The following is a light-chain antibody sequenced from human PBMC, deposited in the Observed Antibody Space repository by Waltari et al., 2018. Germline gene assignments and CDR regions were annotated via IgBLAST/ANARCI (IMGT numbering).Light chain of an antibody. CDR3: QQDENLPLT. J-gene: IGKJ3*01. Sequence: DIQMTQSPSSLSASVGDRVTISCQASQHISEYLNWYQQKPGKAPKLLIYDASNSETGVQSRFSGSGSGIHFTVTISSLQPEDIATYYCQQDENLPLTFGPGTKVDLK. CDR2: DAS. V-gene: IGKV1-33*01. CDR1: QHISEY.